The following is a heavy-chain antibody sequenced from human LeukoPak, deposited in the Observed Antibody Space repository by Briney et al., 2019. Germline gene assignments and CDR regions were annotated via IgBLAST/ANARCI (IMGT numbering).Heavy chain of an antibody. J-gene: IGHJ3*02. V-gene: IGHV3-21*01. CDR3: AKEGDYYGSGSYRDGFDI. Sequence: GGSLRLSCAASGFTFSSYSMIWVRQAPGKGLEWVSSISSSSSYIFFADSVKGRLTISRDNSKNTLYLQMNSLRPEDTAVYYCAKEGDYYGSGSYRDGFDIWGQGARATVSS. CDR1: GFTFSSYS. CDR2: ISSSSSYI. D-gene: IGHD3-10*01.